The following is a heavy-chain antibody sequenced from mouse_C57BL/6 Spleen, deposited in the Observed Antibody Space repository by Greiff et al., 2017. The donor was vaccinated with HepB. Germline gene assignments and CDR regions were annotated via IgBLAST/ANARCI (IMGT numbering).Heavy chain of an antibody. V-gene: IGHV1-52*01. CDR3: ARSFITTVDLDY. J-gene: IGHJ2*01. CDR1: GYTFTSYW. D-gene: IGHD1-1*01. Sequence: LQQPGAELVRPGSSVKLSCKASGYTFTSYWMHWVKQRPIQGLEWIGNIDPSDSETHYNQKFKDKATLTVDKSSSTAYMQLSSLTSEDSAVYYCARSFITTVDLDYWGQGTTLTVSS. CDR2: IDPSDSET.